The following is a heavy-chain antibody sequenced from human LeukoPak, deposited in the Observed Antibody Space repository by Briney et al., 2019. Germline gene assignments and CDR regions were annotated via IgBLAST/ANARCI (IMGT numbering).Heavy chain of an antibody. CDR2: ISSSGSTI. CDR3: ARAGDYDDY. Sequence: PGGSLRLSCAASGFTFSSYEMNWVRQAPGKGPEWVSYISSSGSTIYYADSVKGRFTISRDNAKNSLYLQMNSLRAEDTAVYYCARAGDYDDYWGQGTLVTVSS. CDR1: GFTFSSYE. V-gene: IGHV3-48*03. D-gene: IGHD2-8*02. J-gene: IGHJ4*02.